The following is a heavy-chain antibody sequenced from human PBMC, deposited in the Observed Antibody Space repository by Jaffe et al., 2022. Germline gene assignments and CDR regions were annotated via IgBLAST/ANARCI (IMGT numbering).Heavy chain of an antibody. D-gene: IGHD6-6*01. J-gene: IGHJ4*02. CDR3: VREYSSSSDLDY. CDR1: GFTFRSYG. V-gene: IGHV3-30*02. CDR2: IQTDANGK. Sequence: QVQLVESGGGVVQPGGSLRLSCAASGFTFRSYGMHWVRQAPGKGLEWVAFIQTDANGKHYTDSVKGRFTISRDNFKNTLSLQMNSLRVDDTALYYCVREYSSSSDLDYWGQGTLVTVSS.